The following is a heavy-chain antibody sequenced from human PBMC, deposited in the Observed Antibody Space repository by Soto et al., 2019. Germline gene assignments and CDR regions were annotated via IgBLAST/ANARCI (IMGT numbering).Heavy chain of an antibody. V-gene: IGHV1-69*06. J-gene: IGHJ4*02. CDR1: GGTFSSYA. Sequence: QVQLVQSGAEVKKPGSSVKVSCKASGGTFSSYAISWVRQAPGQGLEWMGGIIPIFGTANYAQKFQGRVTITADKSTSTAYMELSSLRSEDTAVYYCARDLYYYDSRGPAFDYWGQGTLVTVSS. CDR3: ARDLYYYDSRGPAFDY. CDR2: IIPIFGTA. D-gene: IGHD3-22*01.